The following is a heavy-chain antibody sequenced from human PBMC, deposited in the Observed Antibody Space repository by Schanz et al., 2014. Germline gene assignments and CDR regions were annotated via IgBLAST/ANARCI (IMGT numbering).Heavy chain of an antibody. J-gene: IGHJ6*02. CDR2: VCYDGSKK. Sequence: LVESGGGVVQPGRSLRLSCAASGFTFSSYGMHWVRQVPGKGLEWVAVVCYDGSKKYYADSVKGRFTTSRDNSKNTMYLQMNSLRAEDTAVYFCASLIGTTSAHFYGMDVWGQGTTVTVSS. D-gene: IGHD1-7*01. CDR3: ASLIGTTSAHFYGMDV. CDR1: GFTFSSYG. V-gene: IGHV3-33*01.